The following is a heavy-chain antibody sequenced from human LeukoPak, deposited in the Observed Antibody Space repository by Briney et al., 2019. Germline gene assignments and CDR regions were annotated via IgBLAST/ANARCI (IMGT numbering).Heavy chain of an antibody. V-gene: IGHV3-30*04. D-gene: IGHD3-10*01. CDR3: AKDMEGSVADYFDY. J-gene: IGHJ4*02. CDR1: GFTFRSFA. Sequence: GGSLRLSCAASGFTFRSFAMHWVRQAPGKGLEWVAIISHDETDKYYADSVKGRFTISRDNSKNTLYLQMNSLRADDTAVYYCAKDMEGSVADYFDYWGQGTLVTVSS. CDR2: ISHDETDK.